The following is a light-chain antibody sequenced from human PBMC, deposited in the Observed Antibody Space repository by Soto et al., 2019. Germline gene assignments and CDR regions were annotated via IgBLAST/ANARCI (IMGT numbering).Light chain of an antibody. CDR3: SSYAGSNNYVV. CDR1: SSDVGGYNY. CDR2: EVS. Sequence: QSALTQPPSASGSPGQSVTISCTGTSSDVGGYNYVSWYQKHPGKAPQLMIYEVSKRPSWVPDRFSGSKSGNTASLTVSGLQAEDEADYYCSSYAGSNNYVVFGGGTKVTVL. J-gene: IGLJ2*01. V-gene: IGLV2-8*01.